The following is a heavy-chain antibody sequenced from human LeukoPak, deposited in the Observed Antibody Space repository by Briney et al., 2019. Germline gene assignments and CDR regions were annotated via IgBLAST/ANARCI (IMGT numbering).Heavy chain of an antibody. CDR2: ISNSGTTI. J-gene: IGHJ4*02. Sequence: GGSLRLSCAASGFTFSSYSMNWVRQAPGKGLEWVSYISNSGTTIYYADSVKGRFTISRDNAKKSLYLQMNSLRAEDTAVYYCAKDPPRDYWGQGTLVTVSS. CDR1: GFTFSSYS. V-gene: IGHV3-48*04. CDR3: AKDPPRDY.